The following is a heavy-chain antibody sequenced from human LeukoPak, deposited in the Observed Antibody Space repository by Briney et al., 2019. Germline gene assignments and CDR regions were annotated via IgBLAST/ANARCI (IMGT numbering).Heavy chain of an antibody. D-gene: IGHD3-3*01. CDR2: IKQDGSEK. Sequence: GGSLRLSCAASGFTFSSYWMSWVRQAPGKGLEWVASIKQDGSEKYYVDSVKGRFTISRDNAKNSLYLQMNSLRAEDTAVYYCARGEGYYDFWSGYLGRVPYYYYYMDVWGKGATVTVSS. CDR1: GFTFSSYW. V-gene: IGHV3-7*01. J-gene: IGHJ6*03. CDR3: ARGEGYYDFWSGYLGRVPYYYYYMDV.